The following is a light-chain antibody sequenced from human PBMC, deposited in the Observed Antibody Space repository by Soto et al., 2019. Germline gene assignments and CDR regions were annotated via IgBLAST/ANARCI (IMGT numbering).Light chain of an antibody. CDR3: PLYGDSPMYT. Sequence: EIVLTQSPGTLSLSPGERATLSCRASQSVSDSSLAWYHQKPGQAPRLLIYGASRRATGIPDTFSGSGSGTEFTLTISRLEPEDFSVYYCPLYGDSPMYTFGQGTKLEIK. V-gene: IGKV3-20*01. CDR1: QSVSDSS. CDR2: GAS. J-gene: IGKJ2*01.